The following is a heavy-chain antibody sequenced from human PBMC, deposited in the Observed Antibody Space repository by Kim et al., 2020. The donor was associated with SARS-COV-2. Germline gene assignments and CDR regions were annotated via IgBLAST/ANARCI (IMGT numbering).Heavy chain of an antibody. V-gene: IGHV1-3*01. CDR1: GYTFTSYA. D-gene: IGHD1-20*01. CDR2: INAGTGNT. CDR3: ARDPLTGIGMWLDY. J-gene: IGHJ4*02. Sequence: ASVKVSCKASGYTFTSYAVTWVRQAPGQRLEWMGWINAGTGNTQYSRKFQGRVTITRDTSASTAYMELTTLRSEDTAVYYCARDPLTGIGMWLDYWGQGTLVTVSS.